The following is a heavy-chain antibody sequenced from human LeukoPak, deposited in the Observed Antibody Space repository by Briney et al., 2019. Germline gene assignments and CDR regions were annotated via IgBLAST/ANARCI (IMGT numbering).Heavy chain of an antibody. Sequence: PSGTLSLTRTVSGGSIISYYRSGIRPPPGKGLEWMGYIYYSGSTNYNPSLKSRVTISVDTSKNQFSLKLSSVTAADTAVYYCARYCYGSGSLDAFDIWGQGTMVTVSS. V-gene: IGHV4-59*01. CDR1: GGSIISYY. J-gene: IGHJ3*02. CDR2: IYYSGST. CDR3: ARYCYGSGSLDAFDI. D-gene: IGHD3-10*01.